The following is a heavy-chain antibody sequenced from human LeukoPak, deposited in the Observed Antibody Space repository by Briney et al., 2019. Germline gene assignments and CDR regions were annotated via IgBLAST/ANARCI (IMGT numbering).Heavy chain of an antibody. CDR3: ARAGISSGWYVEAFDI. D-gene: IGHD6-19*01. V-gene: IGHV3-20*04. CDR1: GFTFDDYG. CDR2: INWNGGST. Sequence: GGSLRLSCAASGFTFDDYGMSWVRQAPGKGLEWVSGINWNGGSTGYADSVKGRFTISRDNAKNSLYLQMNSLRAEDTALYYCARAGISSGWYVEAFDIWGQGTMVTVSS. J-gene: IGHJ3*02.